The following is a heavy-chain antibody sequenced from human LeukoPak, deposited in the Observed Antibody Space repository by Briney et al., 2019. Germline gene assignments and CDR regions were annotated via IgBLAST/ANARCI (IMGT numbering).Heavy chain of an antibody. CDR1: GYSFTNYW. CDR3: ASALVSGWPGYFDY. CDR2: IYPGDSDT. Sequence: GESLKISCKGSGYSFTNYWIGWVRQMPGKGLEWMGIIYPGDSDTRYSPSFQGQVIISADKSINTAYLQWSSLKASDTAVYYCASALVSGWPGYFDYWGQGTLVTVSS. J-gene: IGHJ4*02. D-gene: IGHD6-19*01. V-gene: IGHV5-51*01.